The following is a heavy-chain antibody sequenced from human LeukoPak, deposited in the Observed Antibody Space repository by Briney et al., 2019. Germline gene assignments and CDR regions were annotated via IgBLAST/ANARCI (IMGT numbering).Heavy chain of an antibody. Sequence: GGSLRLSCAASGFTVSDSYMSWVRQAPGKGLEWVSVMYSGGDTYYANSVKGRFTFSRDISKNTLYLQMNGLRTEDTAMYYCARDAPQVPAAGVLASWGQGTLVTVPS. CDR1: GFTVSDSY. J-gene: IGHJ5*02. D-gene: IGHD6-13*01. CDR3: ARDAPQVPAAGVLAS. V-gene: IGHV3-53*01. CDR2: MYSGGDT.